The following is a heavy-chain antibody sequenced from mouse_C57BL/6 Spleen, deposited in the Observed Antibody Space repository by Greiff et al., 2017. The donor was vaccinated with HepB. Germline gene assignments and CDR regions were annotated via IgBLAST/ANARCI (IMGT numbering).Heavy chain of an antibody. V-gene: IGHV1-69*01. CDR2: IDPSDSYT. J-gene: IGHJ2*01. CDR3: ARSFYGNALFDY. D-gene: IGHD2-1*01. Sequence: QVQLQQPGAELVMPGASVKLSCKASGYTFTSYWMHWVKQRPGQGLEWIGEIDPSDSYTNYNQKFKGKSTLTVDKSSSTAYMQLSSLTSEDSAVYYCARSFYGNALFDYWGQGTTLTVSS. CDR1: GYTFTSYW.